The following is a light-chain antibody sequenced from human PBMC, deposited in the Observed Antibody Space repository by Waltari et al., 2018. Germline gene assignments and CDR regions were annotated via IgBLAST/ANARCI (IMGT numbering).Light chain of an antibody. J-gene: IGLJ2*01. Sequence: QSVLTQPPSASGAPAQEILIPCSGSSSNIGDNSVYGFQHPPGTAPKLLIYRNDQRPSGVPDRFSGSKSGTSASLAISGLRPEDEANYYCATWDDSLSGSLFGGGTKLTVL. CDR3: ATWDDSLSGSL. V-gene: IGLV1-47*01. CDR1: SSNIGDNS. CDR2: RND.